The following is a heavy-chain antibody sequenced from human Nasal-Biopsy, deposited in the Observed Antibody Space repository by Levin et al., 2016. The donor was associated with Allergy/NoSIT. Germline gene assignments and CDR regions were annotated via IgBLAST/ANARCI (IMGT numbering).Heavy chain of an antibody. V-gene: IGHV4-31*03. CDR2: FKYTGGT. D-gene: IGHD3-10*01. Sequence: SETLSLTCTVSRGSVWSPNYFFNWIRHLPGKGLEWIGVFKYTGGTDYNPSLKSRLTISQGPSANQVSLTLNSVTVANTAVYYCARHYFGSGAYFSGPPRLDNWGQGILVSVSS. CDR1: RGSVWSPNYF. CDR3: ARHYFGSGAYFSGPPRLDN. J-gene: IGHJ4*02.